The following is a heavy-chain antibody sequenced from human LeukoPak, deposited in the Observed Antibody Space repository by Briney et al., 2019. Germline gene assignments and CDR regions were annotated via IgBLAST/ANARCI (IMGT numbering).Heavy chain of an antibody. V-gene: IGHV4-59*01. CDR2: IYYSGST. J-gene: IGHJ6*03. CDR1: GGSISSYY. D-gene: IGHD1-26*01. Sequence: PSETLSLTCTVSGGSISSYYWSWIRQPPGKGLEWIGYIYYSGSTNYNPSLKSRVTISVDTSKNQFSLKLSSVTAADTAVYYCARGGGSYPTYYYYYYMDVWGKGTTVTVSS. CDR3: ARGGGSYPTYYYYYYMDV.